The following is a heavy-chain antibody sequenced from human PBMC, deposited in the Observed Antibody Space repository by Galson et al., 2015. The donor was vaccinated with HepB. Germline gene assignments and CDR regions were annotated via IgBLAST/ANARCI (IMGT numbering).Heavy chain of an antibody. Sequence: SLRLSCAASGFTFSSYGMHWVRQAPGKGLEWVAVIWYAGSNKYYADSVKGRFTISRDNSKNTLYLQMNSLRAEDTAVYYCARDGLGSSSYMDVWGKGTTVTVSS. D-gene: IGHD3/OR15-3a*01. V-gene: IGHV3-33*01. J-gene: IGHJ6*03. CDR2: IWYAGSNK. CDR3: ARDGLGSSSYMDV. CDR1: GFTFSSYG.